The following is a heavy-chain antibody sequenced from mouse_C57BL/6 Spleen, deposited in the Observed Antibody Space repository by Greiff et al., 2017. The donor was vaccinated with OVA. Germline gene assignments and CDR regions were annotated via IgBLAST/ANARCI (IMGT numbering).Heavy chain of an antibody. CDR1: GYTFTSYW. V-gene: IGHV1-52*01. Sequence: VQLQQPGAELVRPGSSVKLSCKASGYTFTSYWMHWVKQRPIQGLEWIGNIDPSDSETHYNQKFKDKATLTVDKSSSTAYMQLSSLTSEDSAVYYCARGHYYGSRYYAMDYWGQGTSVTVSS. CDR3: ARGHYYGSRYYAMDY. J-gene: IGHJ4*01. D-gene: IGHD1-1*01. CDR2: IDPSDSET.